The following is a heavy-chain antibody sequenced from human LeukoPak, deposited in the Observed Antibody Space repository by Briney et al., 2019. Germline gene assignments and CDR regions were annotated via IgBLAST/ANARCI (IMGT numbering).Heavy chain of an antibody. D-gene: IGHD2-21*02. V-gene: IGHV4-34*01. CDR2: INHSGST. CDR1: GGSFSDYY. Sequence: PSETLSLTCAVYGGSFSDYYWSWIRQPPGKGLEWIGEINHSGSTNYNPSLKSRVTVSVDTSKNQSSLKLSSVTAADTAVYYCARLRYCGGDCSWGQGTLVTVSS. CDR3: ARLRYCGGDCS. J-gene: IGHJ5*02.